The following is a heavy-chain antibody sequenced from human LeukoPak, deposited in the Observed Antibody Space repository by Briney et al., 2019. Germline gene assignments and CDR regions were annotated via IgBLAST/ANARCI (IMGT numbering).Heavy chain of an antibody. J-gene: IGHJ6*03. V-gene: IGHV3-48*03. CDR2: ISSSGSTI. CDR3: ARDYSGYDFIGYYYYMDV. Sequence: GGSLRLSCAASGSTFSSYEMNWVRQAPGKGLEWVSYISSSGSTIYYADSVKGRFTISRDNAKNSLYLQMNSLRAEDTAVYYCARDYSGYDFIGYYYYMDVWGKGTTVTISS. CDR1: GSTFSSYE. D-gene: IGHD5-12*01.